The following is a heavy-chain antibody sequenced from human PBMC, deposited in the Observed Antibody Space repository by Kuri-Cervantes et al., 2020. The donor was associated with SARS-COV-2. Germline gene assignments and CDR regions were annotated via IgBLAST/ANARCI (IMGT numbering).Heavy chain of an antibody. Sequence: ETLSLTCTVSGGSISSSSYYWGWIRQPPGKGLEWVSAISGSGGSTYYADSVKGRFTISRDNSKNTLYLQMNSLRAEDTAVYYCAIIESSSDYYYYYGMDVWGQGTTVTVSS. CDR1: GGSISSSSYY. D-gene: IGHD3-10*01. J-gene: IGHJ6*02. CDR2: ISGSGGST. V-gene: IGHV3-23*01. CDR3: AIIESSSDYYYYYGMDV.